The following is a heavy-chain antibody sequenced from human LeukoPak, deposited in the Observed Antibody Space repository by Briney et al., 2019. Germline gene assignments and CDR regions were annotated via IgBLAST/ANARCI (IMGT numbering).Heavy chain of an antibody. CDR3: ARKSTGYDFDY. V-gene: IGHV1-2*02. Sequence: ASVKVSCKASGCTFSGYYLHWVRQAPGQGLEWMGWINPNSGGTYYLQKFQGRATLTRDTSISTAYMELTRLTSDDTAVYFCARKSTGYDFDYWGQGALVTVSS. CDR1: GCTFSGYY. CDR2: INPNSGGT. J-gene: IGHJ4*02. D-gene: IGHD5-12*01.